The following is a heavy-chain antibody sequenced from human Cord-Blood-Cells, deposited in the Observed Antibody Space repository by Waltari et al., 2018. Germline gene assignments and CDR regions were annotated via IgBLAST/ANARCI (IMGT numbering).Heavy chain of an antibody. CDR1: GGSISSSNW. Sequence: QVQLQESGPGLVKPSGTLSLTCAVSGGSISSSNWWSWVRQPPGKGLEWIGEIYHSGSTNYNPSLKSRCTISVDKSNNQFSLKLSSVTAADTAVYYCARSVIAVAVDYYYYYGMDVWGQGTTVTVSS. V-gene: IGHV4-4*02. CDR2: IYHSGST. CDR3: ARSVIAVAVDYYYYYGMDV. D-gene: IGHD6-19*01. J-gene: IGHJ6*02.